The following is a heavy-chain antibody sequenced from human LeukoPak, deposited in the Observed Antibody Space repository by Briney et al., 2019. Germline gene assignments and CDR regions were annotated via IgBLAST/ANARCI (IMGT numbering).Heavy chain of an antibody. Sequence: AGSLRFSCAASRFTFSRYWMHWVRQAPGKGLVWVSRINGDGSTKSYADSVKGGFTISRDNAKNTLYLQMDSLRAEDTAVYYCATGNYYDSRGYYTFGHWGQGTLVTVSS. CDR3: ATGNYYDSRGYYTFGH. J-gene: IGHJ1*01. CDR2: INGDGSTK. CDR1: RFTFSRYW. V-gene: IGHV3-74*01. D-gene: IGHD3-22*01.